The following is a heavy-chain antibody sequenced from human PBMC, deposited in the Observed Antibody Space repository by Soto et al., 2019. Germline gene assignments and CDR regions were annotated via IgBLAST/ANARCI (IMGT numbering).Heavy chain of an antibody. CDR3: ARDRLSYSSSASGYYYYGMDV. CDR1: GFTFSSYW. J-gene: IGHJ6*02. V-gene: IGHV3-7*03. CDR2: IKQDGSEK. Sequence: GSLRLSCAASGFTFSSYWMSWVRQAPGKGLEWVANIKQDGSEKYYVDSVKGRFTISRDNAKNSLYLQMNSLRAEDTAVYYCARDRLSYSSSASGYYYYGMDVWGQGTTVTVSS. D-gene: IGHD6-6*01.